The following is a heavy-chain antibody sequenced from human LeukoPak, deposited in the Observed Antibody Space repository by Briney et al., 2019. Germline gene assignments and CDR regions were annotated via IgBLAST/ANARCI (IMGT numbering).Heavy chain of an antibody. V-gene: IGHV1-69*01. Sequence: ASVKVSCKASGGTFSSYAISWVRQAPGQGLEWMGGIIPIFGTANYAQKFQGRVTITADESTSTAYMELSSLRSEDTAVYYCASNGDYYDSSGYYDFDYWGQGTLVTVSS. CDR3: ASNGDYYDSSGYYDFDY. CDR1: GGTFSSYA. J-gene: IGHJ4*02. CDR2: IIPIFGTA. D-gene: IGHD3-22*01.